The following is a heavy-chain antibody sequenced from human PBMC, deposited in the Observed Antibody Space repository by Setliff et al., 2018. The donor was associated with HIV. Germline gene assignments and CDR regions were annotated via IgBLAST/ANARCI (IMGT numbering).Heavy chain of an antibody. CDR3: AKSVDTTMDDYYYVDI. CDR2: IHYTGNS. Sequence: SETLSLTCSVSGGSISSGTYYWTWIRHHPVRGLEWIGYIHYTGNSRYNPSLKSRLSMSVDMSKKQFSLKLNSVIAADTAVYYCAKSVDTTMDDYYYVDIWGTGTTVTVSS. V-gene: IGHV4-31*03. CDR1: GGSISSGTYY. J-gene: IGHJ6*03. D-gene: IGHD5-18*01.